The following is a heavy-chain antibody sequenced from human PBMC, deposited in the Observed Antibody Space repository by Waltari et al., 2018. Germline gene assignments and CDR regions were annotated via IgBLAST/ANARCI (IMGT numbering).Heavy chain of an antibody. CDR3: AKSMVRGYGGAFDI. CDR1: GFPFRRYS. D-gene: IGHD3-10*01. CDR2: IRGSGGST. V-gene: IGHV3-23*04. J-gene: IGHJ3*02. Sequence: EVQLVESGGGLVQPGGSLRLSCAASGFPFRRYSMSWVRQAPGKGLEWVSAIRGSGGSTYYADSVKGRFTISRDNSKNTLYLQMNSLRAEDTAVYYCAKSMVRGYGGAFDIWGQGTMVTVSS.